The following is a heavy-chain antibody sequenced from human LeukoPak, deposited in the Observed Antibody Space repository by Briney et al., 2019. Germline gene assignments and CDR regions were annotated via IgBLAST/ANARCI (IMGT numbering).Heavy chain of an antibody. CDR2: IIPIFGTA. V-gene: IGHV1-69*06. Sequence: SVKVSCKASGGTFSSYAISWVRQAPGQGLEWMGGIIPIFGTANYAQKFQGRVTITADKSTSTAYMELRSLRSDDTAVYYCARLLWFGELLYGHYYFDYWGQGTLVTVSS. D-gene: IGHD3-10*01. J-gene: IGHJ4*02. CDR3: ARLLWFGELLYGHYYFDY. CDR1: GGTFSSYA.